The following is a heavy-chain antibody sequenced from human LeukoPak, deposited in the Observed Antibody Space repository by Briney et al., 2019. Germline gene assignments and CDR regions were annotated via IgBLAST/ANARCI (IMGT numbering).Heavy chain of an antibody. CDR3: ARAGYSSGWDY. V-gene: IGHV3-7*01. CDR1: GFTFSSYW. Sequence: PGGSLRLSCAASGFTFSSYWMSWVRQAPGKGLEWVANIKQDGSEKYHVESVKGRFTISRDNAENSLYLQMNSLRGEDTAVYFCARAGYSSGWDYWGQGTLVTVSS. D-gene: IGHD6-19*01. CDR2: IKQDGSEK. J-gene: IGHJ4*02.